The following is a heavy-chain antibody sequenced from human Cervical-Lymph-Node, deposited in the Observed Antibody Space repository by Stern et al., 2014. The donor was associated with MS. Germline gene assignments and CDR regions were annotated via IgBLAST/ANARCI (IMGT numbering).Heavy chain of an antibody. CDR3: ARGQQWLSYYFDY. Sequence: DVQLVESGGGLVQPGGSLRLSCAASGFTFSPFWMNWVRQAPGKGLEWVADIKQDGSDKSYVDSVKGRFTISRDNARNSLYLQMDSLRAEDTAVYFCARGQQWLSYYFDYWGRGIQVTVSS. V-gene: IGHV3-7*01. D-gene: IGHD6-19*01. CDR2: IKQDGSDK. CDR1: GFTFSPFW. J-gene: IGHJ4*02.